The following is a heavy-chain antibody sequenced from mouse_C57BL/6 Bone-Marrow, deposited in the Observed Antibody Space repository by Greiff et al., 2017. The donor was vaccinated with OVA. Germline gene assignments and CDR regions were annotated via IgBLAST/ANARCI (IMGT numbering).Heavy chain of an antibody. D-gene: IGHD2-1*01. CDR3: ARSHYGNYLYYFDY. CDR1: GFTFTDYY. CDR2: IRNKANGYTT. J-gene: IGHJ2*01. V-gene: IGHV7-3*01. Sequence: EVKLVESGGGLVQPGGSLSLSCAASGFTFTDYYMSWVRQPPGKALEWLGFIRNKANGYTTEYSASVKGRFTISRDNSQSILYLQMNALRAEDSATYYCARSHYGNYLYYFDYWGQGTTLTVSS.